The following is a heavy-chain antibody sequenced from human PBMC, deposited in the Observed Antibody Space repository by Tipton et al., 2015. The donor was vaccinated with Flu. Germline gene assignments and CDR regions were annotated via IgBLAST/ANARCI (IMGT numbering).Heavy chain of an antibody. Sequence: TLSLTCAVSGYSIRSGYYWDWIRQPPEKGLEWIGSIHQSGTTYYKSSLKSRATISVDTSKNQFSLKLSSVTAADTALYYCATTTYYYGSGSHDYWGQGTLVTVSS. D-gene: IGHD3-10*01. CDR3: ATTTYYYGSGSHDY. CDR1: GYSIRSGYY. V-gene: IGHV4-38-2*01. J-gene: IGHJ4*02. CDR2: IHQSGTT.